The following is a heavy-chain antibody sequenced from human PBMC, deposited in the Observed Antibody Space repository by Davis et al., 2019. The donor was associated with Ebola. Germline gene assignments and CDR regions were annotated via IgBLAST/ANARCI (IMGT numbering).Heavy chain of an antibody. CDR1: GFTFNTYS. CDR2: ISSGSDYI. D-gene: IGHD6-19*01. Sequence: GESLKISCAASGFTFNTYSMIWVRQAPGKGLEWVSAISSGSDYIFYTDSVNGRFTISRDNPKNTLYLQMNSLRAEDTAVYYCARDSGWSGVVSWGQGTLVTVSS. J-gene: IGHJ5*01. V-gene: IGHV3-21*04. CDR3: ARDSGWSGVVS.